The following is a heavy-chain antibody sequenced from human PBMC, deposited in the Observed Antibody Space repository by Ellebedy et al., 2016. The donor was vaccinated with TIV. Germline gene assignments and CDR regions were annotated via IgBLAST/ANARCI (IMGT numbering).Heavy chain of an antibody. CDR1: GYSFTSYW. D-gene: IGHD3-22*01. Sequence: KVSCXGSGYSFTSYWIGWVRQMPGKGLEWMGIIYPGDSDTRYSPSFQGQVTISADKSISTAYLQWSSLKASDTAMYYCATTGRYYYDSSGYPAGYWGQGTLVTVSS. J-gene: IGHJ4*02. CDR2: IYPGDSDT. V-gene: IGHV5-51*01. CDR3: ATTGRYYYDSSGYPAGY.